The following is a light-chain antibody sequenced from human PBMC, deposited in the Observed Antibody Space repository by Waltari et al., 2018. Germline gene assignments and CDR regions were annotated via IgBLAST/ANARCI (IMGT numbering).Light chain of an antibody. CDR1: QSLSSSY. J-gene: IGKJ2*01. CDR3: QQYGSSPPT. V-gene: IGKV3-20*01. Sequence: EIVLTQSPGTLSLSPGERATLSCRASQSLSSSYLAGYQQKPGQAPGLLIYGASSRATGIPDRFSGSGSGTDFTLTITSLEPEDFAGYSCQQYGSSPPTFGQGTKLEIK. CDR2: GAS.